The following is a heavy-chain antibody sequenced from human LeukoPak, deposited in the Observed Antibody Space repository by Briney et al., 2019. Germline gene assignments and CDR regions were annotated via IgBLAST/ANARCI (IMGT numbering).Heavy chain of an antibody. D-gene: IGHD6-19*01. CDR2: IKQDGSEK. CDR3: ATEGGYSSGWYDY. J-gene: IGHJ4*02. CDR1: GFTFSSYW. Sequence: GGSLRLSCAASGFTFSSYWMSWVRQAPGKGLEGVANIKQDGSEKYYVDSVKGRFTISRDNAKNSLYLQMNSLRAEDTAVYYCATEGGYSSGWYDYWGQGTLVTVSS. V-gene: IGHV3-7*03.